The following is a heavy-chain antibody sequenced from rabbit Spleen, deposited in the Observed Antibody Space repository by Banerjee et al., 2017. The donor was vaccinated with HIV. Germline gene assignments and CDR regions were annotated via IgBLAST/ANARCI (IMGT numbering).Heavy chain of an antibody. CDR1: GFDFSSRYY. V-gene: IGHV1S40*01. Sequence: QSLEESGGDLVKPGASLTLTCKASGFDFSSRYYMCWVRQAPGKGLELIECIDTSSVNTAASYWAKGRYSITKSSSTSVPRQMTSLTVADTANYFCARDPGTSFSSYGMVLWGQGTLVSVS. CDR3: ARDPGTSFSSYGMVL. J-gene: IGHJ3*01. D-gene: IGHD8-1*01. CDR2: IDTSSVNT.